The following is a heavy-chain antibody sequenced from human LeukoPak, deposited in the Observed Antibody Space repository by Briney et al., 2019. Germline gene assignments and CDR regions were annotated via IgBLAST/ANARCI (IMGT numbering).Heavy chain of an antibody. CDR1: GFTFSSYG. CDR2: IWYDGSNK. V-gene: IGHV3-33*01. Sequence: GRSLRLSCAASGFTFSSYGMHWVRQAPGKGLEWVAVIWYDGSNKYYADSVKGRFTISRDNAKNSLYLQMNSLRAEDTAVYYCARGRYYMDVWGKGTTVTVSS. CDR3: ARGRYYMDV. J-gene: IGHJ6*03.